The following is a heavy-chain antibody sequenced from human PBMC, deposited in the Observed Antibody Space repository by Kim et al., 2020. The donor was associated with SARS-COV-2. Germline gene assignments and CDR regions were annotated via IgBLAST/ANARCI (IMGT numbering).Heavy chain of an antibody. CDR2: INHSGST. J-gene: IGHJ1*01. Sequence: SETLSLTCAVYGGSFSGYYWSWIRQPPGKGLEWIGEINHSGSTNYNPSLKSRVTISVDTSKNQFSLKLSSVTAADTAVYYCARELRPSYYYDIHTGSAEYFQHWGQGTLVTGSS. D-gene: IGHD3-22*01. CDR3: ARELRPSYYYDIHTGSAEYFQH. V-gene: IGHV4-34*01. CDR1: GGSFSGYY.